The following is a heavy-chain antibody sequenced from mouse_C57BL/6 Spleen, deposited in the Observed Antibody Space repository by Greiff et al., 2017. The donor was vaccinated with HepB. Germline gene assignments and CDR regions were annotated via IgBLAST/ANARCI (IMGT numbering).Heavy chain of an antibody. CDR2: IDPEDGDT. CDR3: TTDGYDEDWFAY. J-gene: IGHJ3*01. D-gene: IGHD2-2*01. Sequence: VQLQQSGAELVRPGASVKLSCTASGFNIKDYYMHWVKQRPEQGLEWIGRIDPEDGDTEYAPKFQGKATMTADTSSNTAYLQLSSLTSEDTAVYYCTTDGYDEDWFAYWGKGTLVTVSA. V-gene: IGHV14-1*01. CDR1: GFNIKDYY.